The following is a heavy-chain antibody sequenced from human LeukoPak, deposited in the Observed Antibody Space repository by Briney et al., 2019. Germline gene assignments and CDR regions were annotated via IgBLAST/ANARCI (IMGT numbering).Heavy chain of an antibody. D-gene: IGHD3-22*01. V-gene: IGHV1-69*06. Sequence: SVKVSCQASGGTFSSYAISWVRQAPGQGLEWMGGIIPIFGTANYAQKFQGRVTITADKSTSTAYMELSSLRSEDTAVYYCARVLYDSSGYYNDYWGQGTLVTVSS. CDR1: GGTFSSYA. CDR2: IIPIFGTA. J-gene: IGHJ4*02. CDR3: ARVLYDSSGYYNDY.